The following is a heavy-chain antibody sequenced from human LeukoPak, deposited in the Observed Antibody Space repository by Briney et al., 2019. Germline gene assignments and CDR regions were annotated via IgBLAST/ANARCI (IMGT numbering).Heavy chain of an antibody. D-gene: IGHD2-21*02. CDR3: ARSYCGGDCYSDY. V-gene: IGHV4-39*07. CDR1: GGSISSSSYY. Sequence: SETLSLTCTVSGGSISSSSYYWGWIRQPPGKGLEWIGSIYHSGSTYYNPSLKSRVTISVDTSKNQFSLKLSSVTAADTAVYYCARSYCGGDCYSDYWGQGTLVTVSS. J-gene: IGHJ4*02. CDR2: IYHSGST.